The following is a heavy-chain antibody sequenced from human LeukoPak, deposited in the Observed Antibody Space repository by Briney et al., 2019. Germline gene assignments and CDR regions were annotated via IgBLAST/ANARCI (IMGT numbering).Heavy chain of an antibody. Sequence: GRSLRLSCAASGFTFSSYGMHWVRQAPGKGLEWVAVISYDGSNKYYADSVKGRFTISRDNSKNTLYLQMNSLRSEDTAMYYCARKNYCSGGSCYSRGWFDPWGQGTLVTVSS. D-gene: IGHD2-15*01. CDR2: ISYDGSNK. CDR1: GFTFSSYG. CDR3: ARKNYCSGGSCYSRGWFDP. J-gene: IGHJ5*02. V-gene: IGHV3-30*03.